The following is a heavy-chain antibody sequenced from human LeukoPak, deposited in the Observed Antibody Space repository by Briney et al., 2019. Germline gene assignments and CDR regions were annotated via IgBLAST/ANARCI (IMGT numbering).Heavy chain of an antibody. CDR2: IIPIFGTA. CDR1: GYTFTSYD. J-gene: IGHJ4*02. Sequence: ASVKVSCKASGYTFTSYDINWVRQAPGQGLEWMGGIIPIFGTANYAQKFQGRVTITADESTSTAYMELSSLRSEDTAVYYCARASPNYYDSSGYYYGFGYWGQGTLVTVSS. CDR3: ARASPNYYDSSGYYYGFGY. D-gene: IGHD3-22*01. V-gene: IGHV1-69*13.